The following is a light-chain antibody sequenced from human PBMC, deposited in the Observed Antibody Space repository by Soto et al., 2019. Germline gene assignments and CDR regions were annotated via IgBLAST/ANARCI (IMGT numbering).Light chain of an antibody. Sequence: EVVMTQSPATLSVSPGERATLSCAASQSVTSNLAWYQQKPGQPPRLLIYGASIRATGIPDRVSGSGSRTEFTITISSLQSEDFAVYYCQQYNDWPLTFGQGTRLAIK. CDR1: QSVTSN. CDR3: QQYNDWPLT. J-gene: IGKJ5*01. V-gene: IGKV3-15*01. CDR2: GAS.